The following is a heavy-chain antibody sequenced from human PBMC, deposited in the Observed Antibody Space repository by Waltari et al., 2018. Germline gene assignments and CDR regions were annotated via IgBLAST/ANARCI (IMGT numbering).Heavy chain of an antibody. CDR3: ARGVNWNWRYFDY. CDR1: GGSISSSSYY. Sequence: QLQLQESGPGLVKPSETLSLTCTVSGGSISSSSYYWGWIRQPPGKGLGWMGIINPSGGSTSYAQKFQGRVTMTRDTSTSTVYMELSSLRSEDTAVYYCARGVNWNWRYFDYWGQGTLVTVSS. J-gene: IGHJ4*02. D-gene: IGHD1-7*01. CDR2: INPSGGST. V-gene: IGHV4-39*07.